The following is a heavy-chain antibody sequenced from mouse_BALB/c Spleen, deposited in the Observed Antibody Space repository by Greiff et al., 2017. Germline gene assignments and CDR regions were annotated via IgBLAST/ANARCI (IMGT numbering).Heavy chain of an antibody. Sequence: EVMLVESGGGLVQPGGSRKLSCAASGFTFSSFGMHWVRQAPEKGLEWVAYISSGSSTIYYADTVKGRFTISRDNPKNTLFLQMTSLRSEDTAMYYCARGGSHYYAMDYWGQGTSVTVSS. CDR3: ARGGSHYYAMDY. CDR1: GFTFSSFG. CDR2: ISSGSSTI. V-gene: IGHV5-17*02. J-gene: IGHJ4*01.